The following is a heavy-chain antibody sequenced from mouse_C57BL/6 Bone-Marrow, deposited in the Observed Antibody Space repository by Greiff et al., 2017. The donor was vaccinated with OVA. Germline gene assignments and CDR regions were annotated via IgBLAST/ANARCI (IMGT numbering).Heavy chain of an antibody. J-gene: IGHJ3*01. CDR3: TDALLLPRFAY. V-gene: IGHV6-3*01. CDR2: IRLKSDNYAT. D-gene: IGHD1-1*01. CDR1: GFTFSNYW. Sequence: EVQLVESGGGLVQPGGSMKLSCVASGFTFSNYWMNWVRQSPEKGLEWVAQIRLKSDNYATHYAESVKGRFTISRDDSKSSVYLQMNNLRAEDTGIYYCTDALLLPRFAYWGQGTLVTVSA.